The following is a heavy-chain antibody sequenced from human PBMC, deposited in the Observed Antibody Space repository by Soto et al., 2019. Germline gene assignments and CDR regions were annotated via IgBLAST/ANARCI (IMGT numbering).Heavy chain of an antibody. CDR1: GGSISSYY. CDR3: ARDPGYSSGWYDVHYYGMDV. CDR2: IYYSGST. D-gene: IGHD6-19*01. Sequence: PSETLSLTCTVSGGSISSYYWSWIRQPPGKGLEWIGYIYYSGSTNYNPSLKSRVTISVDTSKNQFSLKLSSVTAADTAVYYCARDPGYSSGWYDVHYYGMDVWGQGTTVTVSS. V-gene: IGHV4-59*01. J-gene: IGHJ6*02.